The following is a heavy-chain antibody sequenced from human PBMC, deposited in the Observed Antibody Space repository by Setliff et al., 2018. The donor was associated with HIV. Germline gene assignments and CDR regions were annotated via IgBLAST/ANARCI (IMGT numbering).Heavy chain of an antibody. D-gene: IGHD2-2*01. J-gene: IGHJ6*03. V-gene: IGHV3-15*01. Sequence: PGGSLRLSCAASGFTFRNAWMSWVRQAPGKGLEWVGRIKSKIGGGTTDSAPPVKGRFTISRDDSKNTLYLQMNSLKTEDTAVYYCTTDPGWGEQLLSNYYYYYMDVWGKGTTVTVSS. CDR2: IKSKIGGGTT. CDR1: GFTFRNAW. CDR3: TTDPGWGEQLLSNYYYYYMDV.